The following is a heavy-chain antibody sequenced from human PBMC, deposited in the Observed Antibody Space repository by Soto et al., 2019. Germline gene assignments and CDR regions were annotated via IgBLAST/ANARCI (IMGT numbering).Heavy chain of an antibody. CDR1: GFSISSGFYS. Sequence: PSETLSLTCAFSGFSISSGFYSLSWIRQPPGKGLEWIGYLYHSGSTYYNPSLKSRVTISVDRSKNQFSLKLSSVTAADTAVYYCAGGGYIAAQTYGMDVWGQGTTVTVSS. V-gene: IGHV4-30-2*01. CDR2: LYHSGST. J-gene: IGHJ6*02. D-gene: IGHD6-6*01. CDR3: AGGGYIAAQTYGMDV.